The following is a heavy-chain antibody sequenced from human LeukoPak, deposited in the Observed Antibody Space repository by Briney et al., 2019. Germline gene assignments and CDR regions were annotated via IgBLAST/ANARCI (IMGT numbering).Heavy chain of an antibody. Sequence: GASVKVSCKVSGYTLTELSMHWVRQAPGKGLEWMGGLDPEDGETIYAQKFQGRVTMTEDTSTDTAYMELSSLRSEDTAVYYCATLYCSGGSCYPLYFDYWGQGTLVTVSS. CDR2: LDPEDGET. CDR1: GYTLTELS. CDR3: ATLYCSGGSCYPLYFDY. J-gene: IGHJ4*02. V-gene: IGHV1-24*01. D-gene: IGHD2-15*01.